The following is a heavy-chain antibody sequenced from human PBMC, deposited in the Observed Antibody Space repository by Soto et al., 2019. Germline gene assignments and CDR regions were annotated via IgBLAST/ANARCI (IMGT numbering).Heavy chain of an antibody. J-gene: IGHJ4*02. D-gene: IGHD2-15*01. CDR1: GYTFTNYA. Sequence: ASMKVSRKASGYTFTNYAIHLVRPAPGQRLEWMGWINAGNGNTKYSQKFQGRVTITRDTSASTAYMELSSLRSEDTAVCYCARGYCRGGNCYRSLDYWGQGTLVTVS. V-gene: IGHV1-3*01. CDR2: INAGNGNT. CDR3: ARGYCRGGNCYRSLDY.